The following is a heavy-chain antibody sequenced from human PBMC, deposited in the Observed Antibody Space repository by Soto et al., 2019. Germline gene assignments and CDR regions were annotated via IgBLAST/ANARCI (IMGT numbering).Heavy chain of an antibody. V-gene: IGHV2-5*02. CDR1: GFSLSTSGVG. D-gene: IGHD6-13*01. Sequence: QITLKESGPTLVKPTQPLTLTCTFSGFSLSTSGVGVGWIRQPPGKALVWLALIYWDDDKRYSPSLKSRLTITKDTSKNQVVLTMTNMDPVDTATYYCAHTYSSSWYDRAEYFQHWGQGTLVTVSS. CDR2: IYWDDDK. J-gene: IGHJ1*01. CDR3: AHTYSSSWYDRAEYFQH.